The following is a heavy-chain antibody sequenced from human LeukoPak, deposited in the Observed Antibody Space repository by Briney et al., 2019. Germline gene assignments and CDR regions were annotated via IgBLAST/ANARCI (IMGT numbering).Heavy chain of an antibody. CDR1: GYTFTGYY. D-gene: IGHD2-2*01. V-gene: IGHV1-2*02. J-gene: IGHJ5*02. CDR3: ARGEALGYCSSTSCHNWFDP. CDR2: INPNSGGT. Sequence: GASVKVSCKASGYTFTGYYMHWVRQAPGQGLEWVGWINPNSGGTNYAQKFQGRVTMTRDTSISTAYMELSRLRSDDTAVYYCARGEALGYCSSTSCHNWFDPWGQGTLVTVSS.